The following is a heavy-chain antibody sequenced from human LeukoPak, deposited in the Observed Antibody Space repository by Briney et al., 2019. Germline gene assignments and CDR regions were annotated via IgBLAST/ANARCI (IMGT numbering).Heavy chain of an antibody. D-gene: IGHD2-21*02. Sequence: PGGSLRLSCAASGFTFSSYAMSWVRQAPGKGLEWVSAISGSGGSIYYADSVKGRFTISRDNSKNTLYLQMNSLRAEDTAVYYCAKDCGGDCYPYYYYYGMDVWGQGTTVTVSS. J-gene: IGHJ6*02. CDR1: GFTFSSYA. CDR3: AKDCGGDCYPYYYYYGMDV. CDR2: ISGSGGSI. V-gene: IGHV3-23*01.